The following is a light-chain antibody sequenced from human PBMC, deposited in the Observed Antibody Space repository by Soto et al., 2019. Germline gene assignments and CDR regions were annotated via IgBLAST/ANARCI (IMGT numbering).Light chain of an antibody. Sequence: QSALTQPASVSGSPGQSITISCTGTTSDVGRYNYVSWHQQHPGKAPKLLIFDVSNRPSGVSDRFSGSKSGNTDSLTISGLQAEDEADYYCNSYTTGTTWVFGGGTKLTVL. V-gene: IGLV2-14*01. CDR1: TSDVGRYNY. J-gene: IGLJ3*02. CDR2: DVS. CDR3: NSYTTGTTWV.